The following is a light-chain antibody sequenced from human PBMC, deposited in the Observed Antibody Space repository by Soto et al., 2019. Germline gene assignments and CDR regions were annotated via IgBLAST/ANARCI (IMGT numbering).Light chain of an antibody. Sequence: QSVLTQPPSASGSLGQSVTVSCTGSSSDVGAFDSVSWYQQHPHKAPQIIIYEVSKRPSGVPDRFSGSKSGNTASLTVSGLQADDEAEYFCSSYAGRNNYVFGTGTKVTVL. V-gene: IGLV2-8*01. CDR1: SSDVGAFDS. CDR3: SSYAGRNNYV. CDR2: EVS. J-gene: IGLJ1*01.